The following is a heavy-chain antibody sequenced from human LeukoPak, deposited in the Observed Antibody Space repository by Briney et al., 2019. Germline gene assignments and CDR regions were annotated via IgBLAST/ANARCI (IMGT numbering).Heavy chain of an antibody. D-gene: IGHD5-12*01. CDR2: IYSGGST. V-gene: IGHV3-53*05. Sequence: GGSLRLSCAASGFTVSSNYMSWVRQAPGKGLEWVSVIYSGGSTYYADSVKGRFTISRDNAKNSLYLQMNSLRAEDTALYYCATNGGGDSGYGNFDYWGQGTLVTVSS. CDR3: ATNGGGDSGYGNFDY. J-gene: IGHJ4*02. CDR1: GFTVSSNY.